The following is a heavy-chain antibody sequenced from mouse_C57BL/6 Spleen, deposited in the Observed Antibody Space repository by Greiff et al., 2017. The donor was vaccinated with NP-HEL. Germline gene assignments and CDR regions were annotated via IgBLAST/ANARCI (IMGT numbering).Heavy chain of an antibody. CDR1: GYTFTDYY. CDR2: INPNNGGT. CDR3: ARDGSRWYFDV. V-gene: IGHV1-26*01. J-gene: IGHJ1*03. D-gene: IGHD1-1*01. Sequence: EVQLQQSGPELVKPGASVKISCKASGYTFTDYYMNWVKQSHGKSLEWIGDINPNNGGTSYNQKFKGKATLTVDKSSSTAYMELRSLTSEDSAVYYCARDGSRWYFDVWGTGTTVTVSS.